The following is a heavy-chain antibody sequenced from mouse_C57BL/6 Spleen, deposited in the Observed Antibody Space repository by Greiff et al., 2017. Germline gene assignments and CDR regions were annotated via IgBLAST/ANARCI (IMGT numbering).Heavy chain of an antibody. J-gene: IGHJ4*01. CDR1: GFTFTDYY. CDR2: VYPYNGGT. D-gene: IGHD1-1*01. V-gene: IGHV1-36*01. Sequence: EVQLQQSGPVLVKPGPSVKISCKASGFTFTDYYMHWVKQSHGKSLEWIGLVYPYNGGTRYNQKFKGKATLTVDTASSTAYMELNSLTSEDSAVYYCASSRGSSYNYAMDYWGQGTSVTVSS. CDR3: ASSRGSSYNYAMDY.